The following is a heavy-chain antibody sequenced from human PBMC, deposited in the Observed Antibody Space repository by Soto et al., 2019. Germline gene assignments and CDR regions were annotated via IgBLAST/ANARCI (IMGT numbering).Heavy chain of an antibody. V-gene: IGHV3-7*04. D-gene: IGHD3-22*01. Sequence: GGSLRLSCAASGFTFSSYWMSWVRQAPGKGLEWVANIKQDGSEKYYVDSVKGRFTISRDNAKNSPYLQMNSLRAEDTAVYYCARDTTRPWYYYDSSGYYNAFDYWGQGTLVTVSS. CDR2: IKQDGSEK. CDR1: GFTFSSYW. CDR3: ARDTTRPWYYYDSSGYYNAFDY. J-gene: IGHJ4*02.